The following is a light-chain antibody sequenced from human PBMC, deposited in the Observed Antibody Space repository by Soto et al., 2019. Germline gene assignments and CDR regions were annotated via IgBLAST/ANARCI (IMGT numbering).Light chain of an antibody. CDR2: EGS. CDR1: SSDVGSYNL. CDR3: CSYAGSSTYV. Sequence: QSVLTQPASVSGSPGQSITISCTGTSSDVGSYNLASWYQQHPGKAPKLMIYEGSKRPSGVSNSFSGSKSGNTASLTISGLQAEDEADYYCCSYAGSSTYVFGTGTKVTVL. J-gene: IGLJ1*01. V-gene: IGLV2-23*01.